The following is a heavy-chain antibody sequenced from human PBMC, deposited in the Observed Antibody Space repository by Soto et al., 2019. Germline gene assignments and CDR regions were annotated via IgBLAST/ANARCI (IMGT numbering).Heavy chain of an antibody. V-gene: IGHV1-46*02. CDR3: ARLYSGSRLDY. CDR1: GYTFNTYN. J-gene: IGHJ4*02. CDR2: INPSIGST. Sequence: QVQLVQSGAEVKKPGASVKVSCKASGYTFNTYNMYWVRQAPGQGLEWMGVINPSIGSTNYAQTFQGRVIMTRDTSTSTVYMELSTLRSDDTAVYYCARLYSGSRLDYWGQGTLVTVSS. D-gene: IGHD1-26*01.